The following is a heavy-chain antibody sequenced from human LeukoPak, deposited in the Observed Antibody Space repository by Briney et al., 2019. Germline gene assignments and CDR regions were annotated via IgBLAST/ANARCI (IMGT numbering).Heavy chain of an antibody. CDR2: IYYSGST. CDR3: ARSNYDFWSGYYSGYYFGY. D-gene: IGHD3-3*01. CDR1: GDSISSYH. J-gene: IGHJ4*02. V-gene: IGHV4-59*01. Sequence: PSEPLSLTCTVSGDSISSYHWSWLRQPPGKALEWIGYIYYSGSTNYNHSLKSRVTISVDTSKNHFSLKLSSVTAADTAVYYCARSNYDFWSGYYSGYYFGYWGQGTLVTVSS.